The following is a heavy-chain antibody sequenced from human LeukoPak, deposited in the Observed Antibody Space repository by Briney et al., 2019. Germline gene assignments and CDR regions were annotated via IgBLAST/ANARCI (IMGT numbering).Heavy chain of an antibody. CDR3: ARERDGTAAFDI. J-gene: IGHJ3*02. Sequence: PSQTLSLTCTVSGGSISSGGYYWSWIRQPPGKGLEWIGYIYHSGSTYYNTSLKSRVTISVDRSKNQFSLKLSSVSAADTAVYYCARERDGTAAFDIWGQGTMVTVSS. CDR2: IYHSGST. CDR1: GGSISSGGYY. D-gene: IGHD1-1*01. V-gene: IGHV4-30-2*01.